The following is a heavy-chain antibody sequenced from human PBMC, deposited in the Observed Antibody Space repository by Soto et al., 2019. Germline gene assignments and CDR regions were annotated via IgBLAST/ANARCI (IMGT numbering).Heavy chain of an antibody. D-gene: IGHD3-10*01. J-gene: IGHJ4*02. Sequence: EVQLVESGGDLVQPGGSLRLSCAVSGFTFSHYWMTWVRQAPGKGLEWVANIKEDGSEKNYVDPVKGRFTISRDNAKNSLYLQMNSRRAEDTAVYYCARSGSEVDYWGQGTRVIVSS. V-gene: IGHV3-7*01. CDR2: IKEDGSEK. CDR1: GFTFSHYW. CDR3: ARSGSEVDY.